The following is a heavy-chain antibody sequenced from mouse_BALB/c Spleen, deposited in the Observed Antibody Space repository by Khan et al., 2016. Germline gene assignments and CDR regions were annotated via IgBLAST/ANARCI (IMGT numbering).Heavy chain of an antibody. Sequence: EVQLQESGPSLAKPSQTLSLTCSVTGYSITSGYWNWIRQFPGHKLEYMGYITYSGSTYYNPSLKSRISIPRATSTTQNYLQLNSVTTEDTASYYRRRYDGYDFDYWGQGTTLTVSS. CDR3: RRYDGYDFDY. D-gene: IGHD2-3*01. V-gene: IGHV3-8*02. CDR1: GYSITSGY. CDR2: ITYSGST. J-gene: IGHJ2*01.